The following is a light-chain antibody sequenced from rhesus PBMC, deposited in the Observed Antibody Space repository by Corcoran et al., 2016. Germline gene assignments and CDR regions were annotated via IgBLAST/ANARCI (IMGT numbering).Light chain of an antibody. V-gene: IGKV1S11*01. CDR1: QGISNK. CDR3: QHGYGVLT. CDR2: AAS. J-gene: IGKJ4*01. Sequence: DIQMTQSPSCLSASVGDTVTITCQASQGISNKLAWYQQKPGEVPKLLIVAASTLQSGAPSRVSGSGPGTDFPLTLSSLRPEDFATYYCQHGYGVLTFGGGTKV.